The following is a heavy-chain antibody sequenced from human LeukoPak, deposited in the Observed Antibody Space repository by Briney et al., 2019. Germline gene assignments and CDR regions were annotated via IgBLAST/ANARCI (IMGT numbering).Heavy chain of an antibody. CDR3: ARDLQVATSENDAFDI. CDR2: IYYSGST. Sequence: WFRQAPGKGLEWIGSIYYSGSTYYNPSLKSRVTISVDRSKNQFSLKLSSVTAADTAVYYCARDLQVATSENDAFDIWGQGTMVTVSS. V-gene: IGHV4-39*07. D-gene: IGHD5-12*01. J-gene: IGHJ3*02.